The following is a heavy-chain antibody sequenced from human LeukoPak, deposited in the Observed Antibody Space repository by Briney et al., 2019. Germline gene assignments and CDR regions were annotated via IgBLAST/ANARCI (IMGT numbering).Heavy chain of an antibody. CDR3: ARGIASSSGY. V-gene: IGHV1-2*02. J-gene: IGHJ4*02. D-gene: IGHD6-6*01. CDR2: INPNSGVT. Sequence: ASVKISCKASGYTFTAYYMHWVRQAPGQGLEWMGWINPNSGVTNYAQKFQGRVTMTRGLSTSTACMELSSLRSDDTAVYYCARGIASSSGYWGQGTLVTVSS. CDR1: GYTFTAYY.